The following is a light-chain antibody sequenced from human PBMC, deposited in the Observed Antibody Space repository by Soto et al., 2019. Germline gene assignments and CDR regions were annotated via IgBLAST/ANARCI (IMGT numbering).Light chain of an antibody. J-gene: IGKJ2*01. V-gene: IGKV1D-8*01. CDR1: QDVSSY. Sequence: VIWMTQSPSLLSASTGDRVTITCRTSQDVSSYLAWYQQKPGKAPELLIYAASTLQSGVPSRFTGSGSGTDFTLTISSLQSEDFATYYCQQYYRFPFTFGQGTKVDIK. CDR3: QQYYRFPFT. CDR2: AAS.